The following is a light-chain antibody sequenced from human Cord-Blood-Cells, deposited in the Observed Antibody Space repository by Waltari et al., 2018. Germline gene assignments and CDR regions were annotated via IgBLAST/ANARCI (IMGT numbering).Light chain of an antibody. CDR3: QQYYSTPWT. Sequence: DIVMTQSPESLAVSPGERATIHCKSSQRVLYSSNNKNYLAWYQQKPGQPPKLLIYWASTRESGVPDRFSGSGSGTDFTRTISSLQAEDVAVYYCQQYYSTPWTFGQGTKVEIK. J-gene: IGKJ1*01. CDR2: WAS. V-gene: IGKV4-1*01. CDR1: QRVLYSSNNKNY.